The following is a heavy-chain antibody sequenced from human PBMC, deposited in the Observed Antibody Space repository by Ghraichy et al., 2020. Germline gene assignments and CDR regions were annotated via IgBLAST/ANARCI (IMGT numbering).Heavy chain of an antibody. J-gene: IGHJ1*01. CDR2: ISGSGGST. CDR3: AKDGGLEGSGWYLVRGYFQH. D-gene: IGHD6-19*01. Sequence: GGSLRLSCAASGFTFSSYAMSWVRQAPGKGLEWVSAISGSGGSTYYADSVKGRFTISRDNSKNTLYLQMNSLRAEDTAVYYCAKDGGLEGSGWYLVRGYFQHWGQGTLVTVSS. V-gene: IGHV3-23*01. CDR1: GFTFSSYA.